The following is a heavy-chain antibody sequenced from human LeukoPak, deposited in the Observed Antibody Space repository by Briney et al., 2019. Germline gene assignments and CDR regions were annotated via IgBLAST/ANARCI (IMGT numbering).Heavy chain of an antibody. CDR3: ASDRIYDYIWGSYRDDVFDI. D-gene: IGHD3-16*02. CDR2: IYSSGST. Sequence: KPSETLSLTCTVSGGSISSYYWSWIRQPPGKGLEWIGHIYSSGSTNYNPSLKSRVTISVDTSKNQFSLKLSSITSSDTAGYYCASDRIYDYIWGSYRDDVFDIWGQGKMVTVSS. V-gene: IGHV4-59*12. CDR1: GGSISSYY. J-gene: IGHJ3*02.